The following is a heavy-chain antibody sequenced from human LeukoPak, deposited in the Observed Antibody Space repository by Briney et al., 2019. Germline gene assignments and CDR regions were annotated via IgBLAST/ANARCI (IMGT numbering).Heavy chain of an antibody. D-gene: IGHD3-22*01. CDR2: MSTSGST. Sequence: SETLSLTCTVSGGSISSGDYYWSWIRQPAGKGLEWIGRMSTSGSTNSNPSLKSRVTISVDTSKNQFSLKLSSVTAADTAVYYCARQGYYYDSSGYYPTRYYYYYMDVWGKGTTVTISS. CDR1: GGSISSGDYY. CDR3: ARQGYYYDSSGYYPTRYYYYYMDV. V-gene: IGHV4-61*02. J-gene: IGHJ6*03.